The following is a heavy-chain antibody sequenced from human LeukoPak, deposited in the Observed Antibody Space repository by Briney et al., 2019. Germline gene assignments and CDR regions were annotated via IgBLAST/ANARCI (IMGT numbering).Heavy chain of an antibody. D-gene: IGHD7-27*01. CDR3: AQEDRWGHAFDI. J-gene: IGHJ3*02. CDR1: GGSISSGSYY. Sequence: SETLSLTCTVSGGSISSGSYYWSWIRQPAGKGLEWIGRIYTSGTTNYNPSLKSRVTISVDTSKNQFSLRLTSVTAADTAVYYCAQEDRWGHAFDIWGQGTMVTVSS. CDR2: IYTSGTT. V-gene: IGHV4-61*02.